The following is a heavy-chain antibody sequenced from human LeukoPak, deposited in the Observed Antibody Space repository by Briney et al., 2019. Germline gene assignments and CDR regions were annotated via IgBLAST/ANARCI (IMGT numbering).Heavy chain of an antibody. D-gene: IGHD4-23*01. CDR1: GFTFRSHA. J-gene: IGHJ4*02. Sequence: GGSLRLSCVGSGFTFRSHAMSWVRQAPEKGLEFVSGIYENGGTTYYADSVKGRFSISRDNAKNTLYLQMNSLRVEDTAVYYCARGRPHGNDYWGQGTLVTVSS. CDR3: ARGRPHGNDY. V-gene: IGHV3-23*01. CDR2: IYENGGTT.